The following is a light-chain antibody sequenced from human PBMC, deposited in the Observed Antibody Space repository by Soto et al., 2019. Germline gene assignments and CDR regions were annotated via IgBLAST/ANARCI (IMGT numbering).Light chain of an antibody. J-gene: IGLJ3*02. CDR3: CSYAGSTTWV. CDR2: EAF. CDR1: SSDIGSDKL. V-gene: IGLV2-23*01. Sequence: QSALTQPASVSGSPGQSITISCTGTSSDIGSDKLVSWYQQHPGRAPKIIIYEAFKRPSGVSNRFSGSRSGNTASLTISGLRGEDEADCYCCSYAGSTTWVFGGETKLTVL.